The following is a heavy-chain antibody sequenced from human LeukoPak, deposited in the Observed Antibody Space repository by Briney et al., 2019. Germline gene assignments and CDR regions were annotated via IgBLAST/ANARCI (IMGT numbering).Heavy chain of an antibody. D-gene: IGHD3-16*01. CDR1: GGSISSYY. CDR3: AREVKGGEFDY. J-gene: IGHJ4*02. V-gene: IGHV4-59*01. CDR2: IYYSGST. Sequence: SETLSLTCTVSGGSISSYYWSWIRQPPGKGLEWIGYIYYSGSTNYNPSLKSRVTISVDTSKNQFSLKLSSVTAADTAVYYCAREVKGGEFDYWGQGTLVTVSS.